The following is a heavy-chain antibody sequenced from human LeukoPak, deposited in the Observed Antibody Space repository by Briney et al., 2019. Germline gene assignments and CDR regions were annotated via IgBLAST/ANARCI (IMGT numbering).Heavy chain of an antibody. J-gene: IGHJ4*02. V-gene: IGHV1-2*02. CDR2: INPNSGGT. CDR1: GYTFTGYY. Sequence: GASVKVSCKASGYTFTGYYMHWVRQAPGQRLEWMGWINPNSGGTNYARKFQGRVTMTRDTSISTAYMELSRLRSDDTAVYYCARDAAGYDLGVDYWGQGTLVTVSS. CDR3: ARDAAGYDLGVDY. D-gene: IGHD5-12*01.